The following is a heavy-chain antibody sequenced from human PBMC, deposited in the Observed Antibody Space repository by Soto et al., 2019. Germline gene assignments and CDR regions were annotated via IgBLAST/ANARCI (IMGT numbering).Heavy chain of an antibody. CDR3: ARSRDGYNFVGDC. V-gene: IGHV3-74*01. CDR1: GFTLSSYW. D-gene: IGHD5-12*01. CDR2: INIDGSST. Sequence: EVQLVESGGGLVQPGGSLRLSCAASGFTLSSYWMHWVHQAPGKGLVWISRINIDGSSTSYADSVKGRFTISRDNAKNTLYLQVNSLRAEDTAVYYCARSRDGYNFVGDCWGQGTLVTVSS. J-gene: IGHJ4*02.